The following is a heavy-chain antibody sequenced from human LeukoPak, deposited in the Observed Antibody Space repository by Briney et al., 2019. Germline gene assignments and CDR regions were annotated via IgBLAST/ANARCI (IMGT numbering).Heavy chain of an antibody. CDR3: AKGVVDGSGGSCYVLGHYYYGMDV. Sequence: GRSLRLSCAASGFTFSSYGMHWVRQAPGKGLEWVAVISYDGSNKYYADSVKGRFTISRDNSKNTLYLQMNSLRAEDTAVYYCAKGVVDGSGGSCYVLGHYYYGMDVWGQGTTVTVSS. D-gene: IGHD2-15*01. CDR1: GFTFSSYG. J-gene: IGHJ6*02. CDR2: ISYDGSNK. V-gene: IGHV3-30*18.